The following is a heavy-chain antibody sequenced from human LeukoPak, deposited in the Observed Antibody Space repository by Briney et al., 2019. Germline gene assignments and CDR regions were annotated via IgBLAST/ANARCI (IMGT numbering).Heavy chain of an antibody. J-gene: IGHJ4*02. D-gene: IGHD6-19*01. CDR2: IYYSGST. CDR1: GGSISSYY. V-gene: IGHV4-59*08. CDR3: AKVGKGIAVAGRFDY. Sequence: PSETLSLTCAVSGGSISSYYWSWIRQPPGKGLEWIGYIYYSGSTNYNPSLKSRVTISVDTSKNQFSLKLSSVTAADTAVYYCAKVGKGIAVAGRFDYWGQGTLVTVSS.